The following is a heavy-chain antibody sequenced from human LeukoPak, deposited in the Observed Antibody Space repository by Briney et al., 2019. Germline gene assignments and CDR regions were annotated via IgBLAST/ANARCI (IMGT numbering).Heavy chain of an antibody. CDR3: AELGITMIGGV. CDR1: GFTFSSYE. CDR2: VSSSGSTI. J-gene: IGHJ6*04. V-gene: IGHV3-48*03. Sequence: GGSLRLSCAASGFTFSSYEMNWVRQAPGKGLEWVSYVSSSGSTIYYADSVKGRFTISRDNAKNSLYLQMNSLRAEDTAVYYCAELGITMIGGVWGKGTTVTVSS. D-gene: IGHD3-10*02.